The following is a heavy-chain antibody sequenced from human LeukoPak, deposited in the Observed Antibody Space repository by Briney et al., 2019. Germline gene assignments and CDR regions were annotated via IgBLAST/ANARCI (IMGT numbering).Heavy chain of an antibody. D-gene: IGHD6-13*01. CDR1: GDSIRTYS. Sequence: SETLSLTCTVSGDSIRTYSWSWIRQPPGRGLEWIGYTYYTGITNYNPSLKSRVTISVDTSKNQFSLKVRSVTAADTAVYYCARDPPQPGITAAGYFDLWGRGTLVTVSS. CDR3: ARDPPQPGITAAGYFDL. V-gene: IGHV4-59*01. J-gene: IGHJ2*01. CDR2: TYYTGIT.